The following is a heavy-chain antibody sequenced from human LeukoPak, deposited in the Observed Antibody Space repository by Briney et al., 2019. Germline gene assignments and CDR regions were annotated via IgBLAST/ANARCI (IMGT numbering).Heavy chain of an antibody. D-gene: IGHD3-3*01. CDR3: AGVWSGAYMDV. J-gene: IGHJ6*03. Sequence: GASVKVSCKASGYTFTSYGISWVRQAPGQGLEWMGWISAYNDNTNYAQKLQGSVTMTTDTSTSTAYMELRSLRSDDTGVYYCAGVWSGAYMDVWGKGTTVTVS. V-gene: IGHV1-18*01. CDR2: ISAYNDNT. CDR1: GYTFTSYG.